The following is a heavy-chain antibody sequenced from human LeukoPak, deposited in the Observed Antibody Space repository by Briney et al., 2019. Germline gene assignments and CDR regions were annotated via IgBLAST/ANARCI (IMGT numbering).Heavy chain of an antibody. D-gene: IGHD5-18*01. CDR3: ARVDTAMVLPPDY. V-gene: IGHV1-69*13. J-gene: IGHJ4*02. CDR1: GGTFSSYA. Sequence: SVMVSCKASGGTFSSYAISWVRQAPGQGLEWMGGIIPIFGTANYAQKFQGRVTITADESTSTAYMELSSLRSEDTAVYYCARVDTAMVLPPDYWGQGTLVTVSS. CDR2: IIPIFGTA.